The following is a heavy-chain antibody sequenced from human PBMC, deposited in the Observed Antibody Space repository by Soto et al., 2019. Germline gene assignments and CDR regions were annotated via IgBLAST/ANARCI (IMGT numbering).Heavy chain of an antibody. CDR2: ISPSGGGA. D-gene: IGHD1-1*01. J-gene: IGHJ6*02. CDR1: GFSFDSYV. V-gene: IGHV3-23*01. Sequence: GGSLRLSCAASGFSFDSYVMNWVRQAPGKGLEWVSSISPSGGGANYAGSVKGRFTISRDNSKKTLSLQMNSLRAEDTAVYYCAKDLEQLTWGLHRDGLDVWGQGTTVTVSS. CDR3: AKDLEQLTWGLHRDGLDV.